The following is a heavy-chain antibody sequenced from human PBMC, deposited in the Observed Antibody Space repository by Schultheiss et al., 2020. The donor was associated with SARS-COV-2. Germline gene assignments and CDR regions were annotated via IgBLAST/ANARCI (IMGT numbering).Heavy chain of an antibody. CDR1: GFTFSSYW. CDR2: INSDGSST. D-gene: IGHD4-17*01. CDR3: VSDYGDYPDY. V-gene: IGHV3-74*01. J-gene: IGHJ4*02. Sequence: GESLKISCAASGFTFSSYWMHWVRQAPGKGLVWVSRINSDGSSTSYADSVKGRFTISRDNAKNTLYLQMNSLRAEDTAVYYCVSDYGDYPDYWGQGTLVTVSS.